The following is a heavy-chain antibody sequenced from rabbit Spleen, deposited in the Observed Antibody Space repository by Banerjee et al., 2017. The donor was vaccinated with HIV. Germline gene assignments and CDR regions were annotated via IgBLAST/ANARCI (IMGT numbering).Heavy chain of an antibody. V-gene: IGHV1S45*01. CDR3: ARDLVAVIGWNFNL. Sequence: QEQLKESGGGLVQPEGSLTLTCKASGVSLHDKDVMCWVRQAPGKGLEWIACINIVTGKSVYASWAKGRFTMSRTSSTTVTLQMTSLTAADTATYFCARDLVAVIGWNFNLWGPGTLVTVS. CDR1: GVSLHDKDV. D-gene: IGHD1-1*01. J-gene: IGHJ4*01. CDR2: INIVTGKS.